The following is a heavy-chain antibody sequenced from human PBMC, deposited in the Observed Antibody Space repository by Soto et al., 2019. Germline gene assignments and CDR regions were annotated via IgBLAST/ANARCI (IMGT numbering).Heavy chain of an antibody. J-gene: IGHJ6*04. CDR2: IRSNANNYAT. V-gene: IGHV3-73*02. CDR1: GFSFSDSA. D-gene: IGHD1-1*01. CDR3: TRASWNYYYYGMDI. Sequence: EVQLVESGGGLAQPGGSLKLSCAASGFSFSDSAMHWVRQASGKGLEWVGRIRSNANNYATAYAASVQGRFTISRDDSKNTAYLQMNSLKTEDTAIYYCTRASWNYYYYGMDIWGKGITVTVSS.